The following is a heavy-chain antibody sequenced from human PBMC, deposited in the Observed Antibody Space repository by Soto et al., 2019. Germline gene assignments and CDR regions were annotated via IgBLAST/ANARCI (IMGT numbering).Heavy chain of an antibody. CDR1: GFTFSSYD. D-gene: IGHD2-8*01. CDR2: IGTAGDT. J-gene: IGHJ6*02. Sequence: PGGSLRLSCAASGFTFSSYDMHWVRQATGKGLEWVSAIGTAGDTYYPGSVKGRFTISRENAKNSLYLQMNSLRAGDTAVYYCARGGYCTNGVCSLYYYYYGMDVWGQGTTVTVSS. V-gene: IGHV3-13*01. CDR3: ARGGYCTNGVCSLYYYYYGMDV.